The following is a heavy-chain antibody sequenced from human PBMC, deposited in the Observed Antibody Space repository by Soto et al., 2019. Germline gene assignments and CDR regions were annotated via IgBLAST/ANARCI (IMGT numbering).Heavy chain of an antibody. V-gene: IGHV4-34*01. J-gene: IGHJ4*02. CDR2: INHSGST. CDR3: ARGYDYIWGSYRYPSYFDY. CDR1: GGSFSGYY. D-gene: IGHD3-16*02. Sequence: SETLSLTCAVYGGSFSGYYWSWIRQPPGKGLEWIGEINHSGSTNYNPSLKSRVTISVDTSKNQFSLKLSSVTAADTAVYYCARGYDYIWGSYRYPSYFDYWGQGTLVTVSS.